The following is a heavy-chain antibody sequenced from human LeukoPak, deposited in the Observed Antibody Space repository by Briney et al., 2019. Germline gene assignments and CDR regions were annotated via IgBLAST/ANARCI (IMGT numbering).Heavy chain of an antibody. CDR2: INHSGST. D-gene: IGHD2-21*02. Sequence: PSETLSLTCAVYGGSFSGYYWSWIRQPPGKGLEWIGEINHSGSTNYNPSLKSRVTISVDTSKNQFSLKLSSVTAADTAVYYCARLIVVVTARPPYNWFDPWGQGTLVTVSS. CDR3: ARLIVVVTARPPYNWFDP. V-gene: IGHV4-34*01. J-gene: IGHJ5*02. CDR1: GGSFSGYY.